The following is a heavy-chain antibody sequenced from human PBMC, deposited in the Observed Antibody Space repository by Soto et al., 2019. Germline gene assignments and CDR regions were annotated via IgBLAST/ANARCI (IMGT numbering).Heavy chain of an antibody. D-gene: IGHD6-13*01. CDR3: ARDGSSSWTLNSGSVWFDP. Sequence: SVKVSCKASGGTFSSYAISCVRQAPGQGLEWMGGIIPIFGTANYAQKFQGRVTITADKSTSTAYMELSSLRSEDTAVYYCARDGSSSWTLNSGSVWFDPWGQGTLVTVSS. V-gene: IGHV1-69*06. J-gene: IGHJ5*02. CDR2: IIPIFGTA. CDR1: GGTFSSYA.